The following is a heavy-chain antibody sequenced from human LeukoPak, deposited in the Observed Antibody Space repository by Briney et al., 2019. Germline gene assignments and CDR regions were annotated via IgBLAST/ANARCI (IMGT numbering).Heavy chain of an antibody. CDR1: GFTFSGSA. CDR2: IRSKANSYAT. Sequence: GGSLRLSCAASGFTFSGSAMHWVRQASGKGLEWVGRIRSKANSYATAYAASVKGRFTISRDDSKNTAYLQMNSLKTEDTAVYYCTSNPDYGDYGLFDYWGQGTLVTVSS. CDR3: TSNPDYGDYGLFDY. V-gene: IGHV3-73*01. D-gene: IGHD4-17*01. J-gene: IGHJ4*02.